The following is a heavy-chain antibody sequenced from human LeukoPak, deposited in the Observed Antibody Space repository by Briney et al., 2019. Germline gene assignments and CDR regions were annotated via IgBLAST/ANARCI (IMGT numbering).Heavy chain of an antibody. CDR1: GFTVSVNY. D-gene: IGHD2-2*01. J-gene: IGHJ4*02. Sequence: PGGSLRLSCAASGFTVSVNYMSWVRQAPGKGLEWVSVIYSGGSTYYADSVKGRFTISRDNSKNTVYLQMSSLRAEDTAVYYCARDGSYARSFDYWGQGTLVTFSS. CDR3: ARDGSYARSFDY. CDR2: IYSGGST. V-gene: IGHV3-53*01.